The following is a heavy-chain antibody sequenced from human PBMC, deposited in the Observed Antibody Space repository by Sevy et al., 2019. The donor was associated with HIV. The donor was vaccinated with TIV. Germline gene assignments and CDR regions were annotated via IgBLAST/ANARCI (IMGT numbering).Heavy chain of an antibody. CDR2: IIPIFGTA. CDR1: GGTFSSYA. CDR3: ASPRGSGSYYPTKYYYYGMDV. J-gene: IGHJ6*02. D-gene: IGHD3-10*01. Sequence: ASVKVSCKASGGTFSSYAISWVRQAPGQGLEWMGGIIPIFGTANYAQKFQGRDTITADESTSTAYMELSSLRSEDTAVYYCASPRGSGSYYPTKYYYYGMDVWGQGTTVTVSS. V-gene: IGHV1-69*13.